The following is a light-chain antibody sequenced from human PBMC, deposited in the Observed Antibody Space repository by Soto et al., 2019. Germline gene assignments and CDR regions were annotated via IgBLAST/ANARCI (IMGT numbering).Light chain of an antibody. Sequence: ELVMTQSPATLSVSPGERFTLSCRASQSVSRNFAWYQQRHGQXPRXXIYGASTRATGIPARFSGSGSGTELTITISSLQSDDGEVYYCQQYNTWPQAFGQGTRLEIK. V-gene: IGKV3-15*01. CDR3: QQYNTWPQA. CDR1: QSVSRN. CDR2: GAS. J-gene: IGKJ5*01.